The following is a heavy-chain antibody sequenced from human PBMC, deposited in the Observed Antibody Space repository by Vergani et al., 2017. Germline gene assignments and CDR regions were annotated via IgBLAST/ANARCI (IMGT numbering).Heavy chain of an antibody. CDR1: GFTFSSYS. V-gene: IGHV3-48*01. CDR3: ARFPLTTVATGHTDYYYGMDV. CDR2: ISSSSSTI. D-gene: IGHD4-17*01. Sequence: EVHLVESGGGLVQPGGFLRLSCAASGFTFSSYSMNWVRQAPGKGLEWVSYISSSSSTIYYADSVKGRFTISRDNAKNSLYLQMNSLRAEDTAVYYCARFPLTTVATGHTDYYYGMDVWGQGTTVTVSS. J-gene: IGHJ6*02.